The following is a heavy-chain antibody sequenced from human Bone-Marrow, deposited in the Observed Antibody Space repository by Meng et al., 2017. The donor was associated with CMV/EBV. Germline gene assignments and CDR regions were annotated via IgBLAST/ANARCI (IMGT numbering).Heavy chain of an antibody. CDR1: GFTFSSYA. Sequence: GGSLRLSCAASGFTFSSYAMHWVRQAPGKGLEWVSYISSSSSTIYYADSVKGRFIISRDNAKNSLYLQMNSLRAEDTAVYYCAREPDNLYGMDVWGQGTTVTVSS. V-gene: IGHV3-48*04. CDR2: ISSSSSTI. CDR3: AREPDNLYGMDV. D-gene: IGHD1-14*01. J-gene: IGHJ6*02.